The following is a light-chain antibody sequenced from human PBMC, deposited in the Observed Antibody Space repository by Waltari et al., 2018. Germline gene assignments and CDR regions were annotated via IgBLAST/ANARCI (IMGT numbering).Light chain of an antibody. CDR2: KVS. V-gene: IGKV1-5*03. CDR3: QHFFNYPYT. CDR1: QSVSDW. Sequence: DIQRTQSPSTLSASVGDRVTLAFRASQSVSDWLVLYQQKPGEAPKVLIYKVSSLENGVPPRFSGSGFGTEFNLTITSLQPDDFATYYCQHFFNYPYTFGQGTKLE. J-gene: IGKJ2*01.